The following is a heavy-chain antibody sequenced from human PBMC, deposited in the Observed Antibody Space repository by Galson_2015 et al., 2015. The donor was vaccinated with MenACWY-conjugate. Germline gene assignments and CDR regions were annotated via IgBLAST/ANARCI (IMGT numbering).Heavy chain of an antibody. CDR3: TRDRDVRGGRWWFDP. V-gene: IGHV3-15*01. J-gene: IGHJ5*02. D-gene: IGHD2-15*01. Sequence: RTDGGTTDYATPVKGRFTILRDDSAKTLYLRMNSLKIEDTAMYFCTRDRDVRGGRWWFDPWGQGTLVTVSS. CDR2: RTDGGTT.